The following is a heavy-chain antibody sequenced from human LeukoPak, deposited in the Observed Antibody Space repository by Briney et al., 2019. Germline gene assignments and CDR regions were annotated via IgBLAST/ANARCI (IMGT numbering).Heavy chain of an antibody. D-gene: IGHD3-10*01. Sequence: GSLRLSCAASGFTFRSYGMHWVRQAPGKGLEWVAFIRYDGSNKYYADSVKGRFTISRDNSKNTLYLQMNSLRAEDTAVYYCAKERMVRGVIIFTHYWGQGTLVTVSS. J-gene: IGHJ4*02. CDR1: GFTFRSYG. CDR3: AKERMVRGVIIFTHY. V-gene: IGHV3-30*02. CDR2: IRYDGSNK.